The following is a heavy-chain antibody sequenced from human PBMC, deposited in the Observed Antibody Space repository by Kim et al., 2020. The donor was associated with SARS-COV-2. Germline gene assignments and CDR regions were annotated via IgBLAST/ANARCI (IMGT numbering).Heavy chain of an antibody. CDR3: AKDISRRATVVTGWFDP. Sequence: GGSLRLSCAASGFTFDDYAMHWVRQAPGKGLEWVSLISGDGGSTYYADSVKGRFTISRDNSKNSLYLQMNSLRTEDTALYYCAKDISRRATVVTGWFDPWGQGTLVTVSS. CDR2: ISGDGGST. CDR1: GFTFDDYA. V-gene: IGHV3-43*02. J-gene: IGHJ5*02. D-gene: IGHD4-17*01.